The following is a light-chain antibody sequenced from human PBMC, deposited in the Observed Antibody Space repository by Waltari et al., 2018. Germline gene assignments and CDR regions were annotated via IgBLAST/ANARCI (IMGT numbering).Light chain of an antibody. Sequence: SYVLTQPPSVSVAPGKTARITCGGNNIEHKRGPWYQQKPGQAPILVISYDSDRPSGIPERFSGSNAGNTATLTISRVEAADEADYYCQVWDANNDPGVFGTGTEVTVL. CDR1: NIEHKR. V-gene: IGLV3-21*04. CDR3: QVWDANNDPGV. CDR2: YDS. J-gene: IGLJ1*01.